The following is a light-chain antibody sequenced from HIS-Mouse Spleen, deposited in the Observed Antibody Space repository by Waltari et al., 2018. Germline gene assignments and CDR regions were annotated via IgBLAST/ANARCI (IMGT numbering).Light chain of an antibody. CDR3: SSYTSSSTV. CDR2: EVS. V-gene: IGLV2-18*02. Sequence: QSALTQPPSVSGSPGQSVTISCTGTSSDVGSYNRVSWYQQPPGTAPKLMIYEVSTRPSGVPVRFSGSKSGNTASLTISGLQAEDEADYYCSSYTSSSTVFGTGTKVTVL. J-gene: IGLJ1*01. CDR1: SSDVGSYNR.